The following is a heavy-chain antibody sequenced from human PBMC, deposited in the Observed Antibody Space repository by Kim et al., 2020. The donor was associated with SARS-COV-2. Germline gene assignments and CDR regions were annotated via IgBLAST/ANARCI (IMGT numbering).Heavy chain of an antibody. J-gene: IGHJ2*01. Sequence: DSVKGRFTSSRDNAKNTLYLQMNSLRAEDTAVYYCARAEVVGATSRYFDLWGRGTLVTVSS. D-gene: IGHD1-26*01. CDR3: ARAEVVGATSRYFDL. V-gene: IGHV3-74*01.